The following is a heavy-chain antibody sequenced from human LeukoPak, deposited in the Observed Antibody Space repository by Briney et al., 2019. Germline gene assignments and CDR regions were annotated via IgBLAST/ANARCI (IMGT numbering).Heavy chain of an antibody. CDR3: ARDQLLGSGSYFGY. Sequence: GGSLRLSCAASGFTVSSNYMSWVRQVPGKGLEWDSVIYSGGSTYYADSVKGRFTISRDNSKNSLYLQMNSLRAEDTAVYYCARDQLLGSGSYFGYWGQGTLVTVSS. V-gene: IGHV3-66*01. D-gene: IGHD1-26*01. J-gene: IGHJ4*02. CDR1: GFTVSSNY. CDR2: IYSGGST.